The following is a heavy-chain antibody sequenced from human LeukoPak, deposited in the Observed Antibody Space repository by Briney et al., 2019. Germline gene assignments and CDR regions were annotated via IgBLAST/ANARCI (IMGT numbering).Heavy chain of an antibody. V-gene: IGHV4-59*12. D-gene: IGHD6-6*01. CDR2: IYYSGST. CDR3: ASRSSSSSRAFFDY. CDR1: GGSISSYY. Sequence: SETLSLTCTVSGGSISSYYWSWIRQPPGKGLEWIGYIYYSGSTNYNPSLKSRVTISVDTSKNQFSLKLSSVTAADTAMYYCASRSSSSSRAFFDYWGQGTLVTVSS. J-gene: IGHJ4*02.